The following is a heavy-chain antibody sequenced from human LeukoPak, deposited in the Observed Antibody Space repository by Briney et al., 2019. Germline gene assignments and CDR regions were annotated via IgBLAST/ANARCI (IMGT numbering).Heavy chain of an antibody. D-gene: IGHD3-22*01. Sequence: GGSLRLSCAASGFTFSSYAMHWVRQAPGKGLEWVAVISYDGSNKYYADSVKGRFTISRDNSKNTLYLQMNSLRAEDTAVYYCARDSATYYYDSRNWFDPWGQGTLVTVSS. CDR2: ISYDGSNK. CDR3: ARDSATYYYDSRNWFDP. CDR1: GFTFSSYA. V-gene: IGHV3-30-3*01. J-gene: IGHJ5*02.